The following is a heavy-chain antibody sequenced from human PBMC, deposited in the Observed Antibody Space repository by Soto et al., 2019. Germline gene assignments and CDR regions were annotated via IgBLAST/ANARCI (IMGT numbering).Heavy chain of an antibody. CDR3: ARVDIVVVPAARSNYYMEV. CDR1: GGSISSYY. D-gene: IGHD2-2*03. V-gene: IGHV4-59*01. CDR2: IYYSGST. J-gene: IGHJ6*03. Sequence: PSETLSLTCTVSGGSISSYYWSWIRQPPGKGLEWIGYIYYSGSTNYNPSLKSRVTISVDTSKNQFSLKLSSVTAADTAVYYCARVDIVVVPAARSNYYMEVWGKGTTVTVSS.